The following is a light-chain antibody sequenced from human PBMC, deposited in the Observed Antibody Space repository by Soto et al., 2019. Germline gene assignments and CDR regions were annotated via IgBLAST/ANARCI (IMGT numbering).Light chain of an antibody. J-gene: IGKJ1*01. CDR1: QSISNW. V-gene: IGKV1-5*03. Sequence: DIQMTQSPSTLSASVGDRVTITCRASQSISNWLAWYQQKPGKAPKLLIYKASSLQSGVQSRFSGSGSGTEFTLTISSLQPDDCATYYCQQYNSYWTFGQGTKVEIK. CDR3: QQYNSYWT. CDR2: KAS.